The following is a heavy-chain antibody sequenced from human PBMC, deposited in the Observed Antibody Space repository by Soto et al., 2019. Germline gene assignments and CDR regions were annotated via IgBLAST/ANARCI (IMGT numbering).Heavy chain of an antibody. CDR3: GRDRPAGDISTGQL. V-gene: IGHV4-61*08. CDR1: GGSISDYYSISDYY. D-gene: IGHD3-9*01. Sequence: SETLSLTCTVSGGSISDYYSISDYYWSWIRQPPGKGLEWIGYIYSGTTNYNPSLKSRVTISLDTSKNQFFLNLRSVTAADTAVYYCGRDRPAGDISTGQLWGQGTLVTVS. CDR2: IYSGTT. J-gene: IGHJ4*02.